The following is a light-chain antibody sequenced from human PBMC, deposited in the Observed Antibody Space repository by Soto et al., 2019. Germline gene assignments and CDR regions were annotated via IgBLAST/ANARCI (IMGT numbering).Light chain of an antibody. CDR1: QGISTY. CDR2: AAS. V-gene: IGKV1-9*01. J-gene: IGKJ1*01. Sequence: DIQLTQSPSFLSASVGDRVTITCRASQGISTYLAWYQQKPGKAPKLLIYAASTLQSGVPSRFSGSGSGTEFTLTVSNLQPEEFATYYCQQSNGYPRTFGQGTKVEIK. CDR3: QQSNGYPRT.